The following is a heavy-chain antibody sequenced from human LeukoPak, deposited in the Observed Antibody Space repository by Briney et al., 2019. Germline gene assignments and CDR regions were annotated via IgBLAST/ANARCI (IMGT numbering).Heavy chain of an antibody. Sequence: SETLSLTCTVFGGSISSGDYYWSWIRQPPGKGLEWIGYIYYSGSTYYNPSLESRVTISVDTSKNQFSLKLSSVTAADTAVYYCARDGTPHDILTGPTGSDAFDIWGQGTMVTVSS. J-gene: IGHJ3*02. CDR2: IYYSGST. CDR3: ARDGTPHDILTGPTGSDAFDI. CDR1: GGSISSGDYY. V-gene: IGHV4-30-4*01. D-gene: IGHD3-9*01.